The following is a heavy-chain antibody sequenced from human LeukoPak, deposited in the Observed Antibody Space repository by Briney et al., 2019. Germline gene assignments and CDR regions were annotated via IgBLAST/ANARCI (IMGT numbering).Heavy chain of an antibody. J-gene: IGHJ3*02. V-gene: IGHV1-2*02. D-gene: IGHD4-23*01. Sequence: GASVTVSCKASGYTFTGYYMHWVRQAPGQGLEGMGWINPNSGGTNYAQKFQGRVTITRDTAISTAYMELSRLRSDDTAVYYCAREVDYGGNSDAFDIWGQGTMVTVSS. CDR2: INPNSGGT. CDR3: AREVDYGGNSDAFDI. CDR1: GYTFTGYY.